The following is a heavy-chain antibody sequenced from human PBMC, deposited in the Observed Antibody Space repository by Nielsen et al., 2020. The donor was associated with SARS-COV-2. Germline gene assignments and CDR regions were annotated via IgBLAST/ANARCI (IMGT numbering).Heavy chain of an antibody. V-gene: IGHV3-11*05. CDR2: ISSSSSFT. CDR1: GFTFSDYY. CDR3: ARELLPASNYYGIDV. J-gene: IGHJ6*02. Sequence: GGSLRLSCAASGFTFSDYYMSWIRQAPGKGLEWVSYISSSSSFTNYADSVKGRFTISRDNAKNSLCLQMNSLRPEDTAVYYCARELLPASNYYGIDVWGQGTTVTVSS. D-gene: IGHD2-15*01.